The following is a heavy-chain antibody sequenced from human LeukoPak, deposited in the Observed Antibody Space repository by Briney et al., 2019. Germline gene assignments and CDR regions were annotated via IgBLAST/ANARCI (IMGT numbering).Heavy chain of an antibody. J-gene: IGHJ5*02. V-gene: IGHV3-21*01. CDR2: ISSSSSYI. Sequence: GGSLRLSCAASGFTFSSYSMNWVRQAPGKGLEWVSSISSSSSYIYYADSVKGRFTISRDNAKNSLYLQMNSLRAEDTAVYYCARGRPVLRFLEWYKDWFDPWGQGTLVTVSS. CDR1: GFTFSSYS. D-gene: IGHD3-3*01. CDR3: ARGRPVLRFLEWYKDWFDP.